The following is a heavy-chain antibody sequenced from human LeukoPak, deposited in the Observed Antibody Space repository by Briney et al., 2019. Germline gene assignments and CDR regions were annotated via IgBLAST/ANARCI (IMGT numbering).Heavy chain of an antibody. CDR2: IYTSGST. Sequence: SETLSLTCTVSGGSISSYYWSWIRQTAGKGLEWIGRIYTSGSTNYNPSLKSRVTMSVDTSKNQFSLKLSSVTAADTAVYYCARVAAAGDYFDYWGQGTLVTVSS. CDR1: GGSISSYY. CDR3: ARVAAAGDYFDY. V-gene: IGHV4-4*07. J-gene: IGHJ4*02. D-gene: IGHD6-13*01.